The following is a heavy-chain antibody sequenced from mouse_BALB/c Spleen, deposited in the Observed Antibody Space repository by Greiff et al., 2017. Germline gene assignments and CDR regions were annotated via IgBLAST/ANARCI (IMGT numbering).Heavy chain of an antibody. Sequence: EVQLQESGAELVKPGASVKLSCTASGFNIKDTYMHWVKQRPEQGLEWIGRIDPANGNTKYDPKFQGKATITADTSSNTAYLQLSSLTSEDTAVYYCARSFDGYYWYFDVWGAGTTVTVSS. J-gene: IGHJ1*01. V-gene: IGHV14-3*02. CDR1: GFNIKDTY. D-gene: IGHD2-3*01. CDR2: IDPANGNT. CDR3: ARSFDGYYWYFDV.